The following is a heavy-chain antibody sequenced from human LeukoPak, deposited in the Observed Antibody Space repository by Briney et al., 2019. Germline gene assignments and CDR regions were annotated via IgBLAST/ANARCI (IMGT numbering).Heavy chain of an antibody. CDR2: ISDYGGST. J-gene: IGHJ4*02. V-gene: IGHV3-23*01. Sequence: GGSLRLSCAASGFIFSSSGMSWVRQAPGKGLEWVSTISDYGGSTYYPDSVKGRFTISRDNSKNKLYLQMNSLRPEDTAVYYCARDLYRIVVVPHYFDYWGEGTLVTVSS. D-gene: IGHD3-22*01. CDR1: GFIFSSSG. CDR3: ARDLYRIVVVPHYFDY.